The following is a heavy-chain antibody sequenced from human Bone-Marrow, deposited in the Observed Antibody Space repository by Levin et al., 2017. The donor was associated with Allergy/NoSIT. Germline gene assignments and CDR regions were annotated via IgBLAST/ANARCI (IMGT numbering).Heavy chain of an antibody. Sequence: RTSETLSLTCTVSGVSISSYYWSWIRQSPGKGLEWFGYIFYSGNINYNPSLKSRATISLDTSKNQFSLKLSSVIAADTAVYYCASGPSHGGSYFESWGQGTLVTVSS. V-gene: IGHV4-59*01. D-gene: IGHD3-16*01. CDR2: IFYSGNI. J-gene: IGHJ4*02. CDR3: ASGPSHGGSYFES. CDR1: GVSISSYY.